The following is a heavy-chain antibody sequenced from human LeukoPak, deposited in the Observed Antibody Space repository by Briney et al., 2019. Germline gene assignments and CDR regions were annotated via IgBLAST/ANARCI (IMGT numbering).Heavy chain of an antibody. CDR3: ARDVAPAARVGYYYTDV. V-gene: IGHV1-69*13. Sequence: SVKVSCKASGGTFSSYAISWVRQAPGQGLEWMGGIIPIFGTANYAQKFQGRVTITADESTSTAYMELSSLRSEDTAVYYCARDVAPAARVGYYYTDVWGKGTTVTVSS. CDR2: IIPIFGTA. J-gene: IGHJ6*03. CDR1: GGTFSSYA. D-gene: IGHD2-2*01.